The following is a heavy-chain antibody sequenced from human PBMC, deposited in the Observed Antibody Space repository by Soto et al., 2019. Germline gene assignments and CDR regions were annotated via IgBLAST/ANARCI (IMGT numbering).Heavy chain of an antibody. D-gene: IGHD6-19*01. J-gene: IGHJ2*01. CDR2: AKTKAYNYAT. V-gene: IGHV3-72*01. CDR3: ASPEVAGSSRDRYFDF. CDR1: GFTFSDHF. Sequence: EVQLVESGGDLVQPGGSLRLSCAASGFTFSDHFMDWVRQTPGKGLEWIGRAKTKAYNYATQYAASVQGRFTVSRDDSENSFHLQMNSLKTEDTAVYFCASPEVAGSSRDRYFDFWGRGTLVTVSS.